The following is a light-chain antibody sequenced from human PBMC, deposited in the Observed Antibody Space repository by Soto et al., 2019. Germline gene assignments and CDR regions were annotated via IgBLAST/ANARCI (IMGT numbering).Light chain of an antibody. V-gene: IGKV1-27*01. CDR3: QKYNSAPLT. CDR1: QGISKY. CDR2: TAS. J-gene: IGKJ4*01. Sequence: DIQMTQSPSSLSAFVGDRVTITCRASQGISKYLAWYQQKPGKVPKLLIYTASTLQSGVPSRFSGSGSGTDFNLTISSLQPEDVATYYCQKYNSAPLTFGGGTKVEI.